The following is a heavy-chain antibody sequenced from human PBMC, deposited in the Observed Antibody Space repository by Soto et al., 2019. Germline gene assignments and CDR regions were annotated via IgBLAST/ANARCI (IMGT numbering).Heavy chain of an antibody. V-gene: IGHV1-18*01. CDR1: GCTFRNFG. CDR3: ARENSHFDY. D-gene: IGHD6-13*01. CDR2: ISAYNANA. Sequence: QIQLLQSGAEVKKPGASVRLTYKASGCTFRNFGISWVRQAPGQGLEWMGWISAYNANANYAQKFQGRLTMTADTPTSTAYMELRSLRSDDTAVYYCARENSHFDYSGQGTLVTVSS. J-gene: IGHJ4*02.